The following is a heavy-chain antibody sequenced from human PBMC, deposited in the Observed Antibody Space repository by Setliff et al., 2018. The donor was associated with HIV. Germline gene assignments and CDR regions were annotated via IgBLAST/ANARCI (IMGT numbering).Heavy chain of an antibody. CDR2: ISSSGTTI. D-gene: IGHD3-22*01. V-gene: IGHV3-48*04. J-gene: IGHJ4*02. CDR1: GFTFSTYS. Sequence: GGSLRLSCEASGFTFSTYSMNWVRQAPGKGLEWVSYISSSGTTIYYADSVKGRFTISRDNAKNSLYLQMNSLRAEDTAVHYCARPNYYDSSGSFDYWGQGTLVTVSS. CDR3: ARPNYYDSSGSFDY.